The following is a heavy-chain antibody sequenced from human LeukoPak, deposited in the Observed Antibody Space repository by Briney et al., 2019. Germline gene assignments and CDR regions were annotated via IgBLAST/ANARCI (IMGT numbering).Heavy chain of an antibody. Sequence: SQTLSLTCTVSGGSISSGGYYWSWIRQHPGKGLEWIGYIYYSGSTYYNPSLKSRVTISVDTSKNQFSLKLSSVTAADTAVYYCARGVLDTAMVKGDASDIWGQGTMVTVSS. CDR2: IYYSGST. CDR1: GGSISSGGYY. CDR3: ARGVLDTAMVKGDASDI. D-gene: IGHD5-18*01. J-gene: IGHJ3*02. V-gene: IGHV4-31*03.